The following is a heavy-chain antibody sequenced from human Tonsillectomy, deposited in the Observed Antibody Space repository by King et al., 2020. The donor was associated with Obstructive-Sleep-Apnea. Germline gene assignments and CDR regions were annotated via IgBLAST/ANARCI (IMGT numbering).Heavy chain of an antibody. CDR3: ARDPAAVDYYDMDV. CDR2: IYYSGST. Sequence: LQLQESGPGLVKPSETLSLTCTVSGGSISSSNYYWGWIRQPPGKGLEWRGSIYYSGSTDYNPSLKSRVTISVDTSKNQFSLILNSVTAADTAVYYCARDPAAVDYYDMDVWGQGTTVTVSS. D-gene: IGHD2-2*01. CDR1: GGSISSSNYY. J-gene: IGHJ6*02. V-gene: IGHV4-39*07.